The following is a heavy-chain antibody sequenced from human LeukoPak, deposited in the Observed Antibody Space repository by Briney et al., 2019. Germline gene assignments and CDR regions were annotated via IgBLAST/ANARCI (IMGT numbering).Heavy chain of an antibody. D-gene: IGHD7-27*01. CDR1: GFTFSSYA. V-gene: IGHV3-23*01. CDR2: ISGSGGST. J-gene: IGHJ4*02. CDR3: ATAADSTGEEDY. Sequence: GGSLRLSCAASGFTFSSYAMSWVRQVPGKGLEWVSAISGSGGSTYYADSVKGRFTISRDNSKNTLYLQMNSLRAEDTAVYYCATAADSTGEEDYWGQGTLVTVSS.